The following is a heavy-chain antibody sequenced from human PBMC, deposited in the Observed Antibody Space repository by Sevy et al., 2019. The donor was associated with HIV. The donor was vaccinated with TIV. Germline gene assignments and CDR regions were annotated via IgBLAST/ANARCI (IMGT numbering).Heavy chain of an antibody. CDR3: ARGDGTGRCFDS. J-gene: IGHJ4*02. CDR2: INPTSSST. CDR1: GYNFNNYY. D-gene: IGHD1-26*01. V-gene: IGHV1-46*02. Sequence: ASVKVSCKASGYNFNNYYIHWVRQAPGQGLQWMGVINPTSSSTSYPPKFQGRVTMTRDTSTSTVSLDLSSLRSEDTAVYYCARGDGTGRCFDSWGQGTLVTVSS.